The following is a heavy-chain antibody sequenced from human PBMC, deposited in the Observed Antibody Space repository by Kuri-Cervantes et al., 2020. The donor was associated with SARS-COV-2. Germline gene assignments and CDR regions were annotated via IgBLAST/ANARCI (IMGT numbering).Heavy chain of an antibody. CDR3: ATRSLDS. V-gene: IGHV3-21*06. Sequence: GGSLRLSCSTSGFTFDSYAMSWVRQAPGQGLEWVAYISASNSYIYYGDSVKGRFTVSRDNARNSLYLQMDGLRVEDTAVYYCATRSLDSWGQGTLVTVSS. D-gene: IGHD1-26*01. J-gene: IGHJ4*02. CDR1: GFTFDSYA. CDR2: ISASNSYI.